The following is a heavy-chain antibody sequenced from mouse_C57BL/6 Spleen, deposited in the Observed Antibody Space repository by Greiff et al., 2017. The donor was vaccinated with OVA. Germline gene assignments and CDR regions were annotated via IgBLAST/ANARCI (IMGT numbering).Heavy chain of an antibody. J-gene: IGHJ2*01. V-gene: IGHV3-6*01. CDR1: GYSFTSCYF. Sequence: EVKLQQSGPGLVKPSQSLSLSCSVSGYSFTSCYFWCWIRQPPGNMLEWVGVISYDGSNKYNPSFKNRISITSDTSKNQLLLKLNAVTAEDTATCYCTREGYRYYFDYWGQGTTLTVSS. CDR3: TREGYRYYFDY. CDR2: ISYDGSN. D-gene: IGHD2-14*01.